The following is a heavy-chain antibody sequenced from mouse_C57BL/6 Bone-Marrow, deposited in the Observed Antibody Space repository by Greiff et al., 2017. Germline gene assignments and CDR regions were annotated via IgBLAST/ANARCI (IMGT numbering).Heavy chain of an antibody. CDR2: IGPNSGGT. V-gene: IGHV1-72*01. CDR1: GYTFTSYW. D-gene: IGHD2-4*01. J-gene: IGHJ2*01. Sequence: VKLQQPGAELVKPGASVKLSCKASGYTFTSYWMHWVKQRPGRGLEWIGRIGPNSGGTKYNEKFKSKATLTVDKPSSTAYMQLSSLTSEDSAVYYCARESYDYFFDYWGQGTTLTVSS. CDR3: ARESYDYFFDY.